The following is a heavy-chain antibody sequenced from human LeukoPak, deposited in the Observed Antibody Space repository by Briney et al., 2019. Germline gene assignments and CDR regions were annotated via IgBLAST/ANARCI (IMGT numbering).Heavy chain of an antibody. CDR2: IIPIFGTA. J-gene: IGHJ4*02. CDR1: GGTFSSYA. D-gene: IGHD4-23*01. V-gene: IGHV1-69*13. Sequence: ASVKVSCKASGGTFSSYAISWVRQAPGQGLEWMGGIIPIFGTANYAQKFQGRVTITADESTSTAYMELSSLRSEDTAVFYCARDSAMTYGGNSGSYFDYWGQGTLVTVSS. CDR3: ARDSAMTYGGNSGSYFDY.